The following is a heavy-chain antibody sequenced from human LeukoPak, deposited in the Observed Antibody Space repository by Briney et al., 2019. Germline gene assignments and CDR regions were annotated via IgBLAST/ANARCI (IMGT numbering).Heavy chain of an antibody. D-gene: IGHD6-13*01. Sequence: GGSLRLSCAASGFTFSSYSINWVRQAPGKGLEWVSSISSSSSYIYYADSVKGRFTISRDNAKNSLYLQMNSLRAEDTAVYYCAREKGSSWPSPFDYWGRGTLVTVSS. CDR3: AREKGSSWPSPFDY. J-gene: IGHJ4*02. V-gene: IGHV3-21*01. CDR2: ISSSSSYI. CDR1: GFTFSSYS.